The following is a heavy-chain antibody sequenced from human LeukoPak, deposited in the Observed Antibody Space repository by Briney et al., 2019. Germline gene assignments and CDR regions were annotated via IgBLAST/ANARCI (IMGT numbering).Heavy chain of an antibody. Sequence: SSETLSLTCAVYGGSFSGYYWSWIRQPPGKGLEWIGEINHSGSTNYNPSLKSRVTISVDTSKNQFSLKLSSVTAADTAVYYCARARGDSSGYYPDYWGQGTLVTVS. CDR1: GGSFSGYY. J-gene: IGHJ4*02. CDR3: ARARGDSSGYYPDY. CDR2: INHSGST. D-gene: IGHD3-22*01. V-gene: IGHV4-34*01.